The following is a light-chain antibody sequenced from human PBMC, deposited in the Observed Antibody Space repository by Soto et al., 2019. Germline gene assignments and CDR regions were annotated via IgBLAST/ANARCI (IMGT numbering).Light chain of an antibody. Sequence: EIVMTQSPATLSVSPGGSATLSCRASQHVSSNFAWYRQKPGQAPTLLIYDASTRATGIPARFSGSGSGTEFTLSISSAQSEDFAVYYCQQYNNWPPLTFGGGTKVAIK. CDR3: QQYNNWPPLT. CDR1: QHVSSN. V-gene: IGKV3-15*01. J-gene: IGKJ4*01. CDR2: DAS.